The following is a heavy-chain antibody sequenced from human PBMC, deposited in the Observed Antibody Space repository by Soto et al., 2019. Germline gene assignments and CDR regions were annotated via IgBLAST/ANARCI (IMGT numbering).Heavy chain of an antibody. CDR3: VRDKSHNWFYP. J-gene: IGHJ5*02. CDR2: INNDGSAA. V-gene: IGHV3-74*01. Sequence: EEQVVESGGGLVQPGGSLRLSCAASGFTFSSYWMHWVRQVPGKGLVWVSRINNDGSAATYADSVKGRFTISRDNAKNMVYLQMNSLRAEDTAVDYCVRDKSHNWFYPWGQGTPVTVSS. CDR1: GFTFSSYW.